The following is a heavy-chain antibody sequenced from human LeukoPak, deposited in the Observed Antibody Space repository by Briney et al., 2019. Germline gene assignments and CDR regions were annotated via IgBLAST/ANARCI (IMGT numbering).Heavy chain of an antibody. J-gene: IGHJ4*02. CDR1: GGSFSGYY. V-gene: IGHV4-34*01. D-gene: IGHD5-18*01. CDR2: INHSGST. Sequence: PSETLSLTCAVYGGSFSGYYWSWIRQPPGKGLEWIGEINHSGSTNYNPSLKSRVTISVDTSKNQFSLKLSSVTAADTAVYYCARDGSLQLWRYFDYWGQGTLVTVSS. CDR3: ARDGSLQLWRYFDY.